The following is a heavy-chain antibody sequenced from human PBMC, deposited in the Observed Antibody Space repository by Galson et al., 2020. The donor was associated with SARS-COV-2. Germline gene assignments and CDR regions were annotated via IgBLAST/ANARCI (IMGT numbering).Heavy chain of an antibody. Sequence: GGSLRLSCAASGFTFSSYWMSWVRQAPGKGLEWVANIKQDGSEKYYVDSVKGRFTISRDNAKNSLYLQMNSLRAEDTAVYYCARDHYDFWSGYLPLDYWGQGTLVTVSS. CDR2: IKQDGSEK. CDR1: GFTFSSYW. V-gene: IGHV3-7*01. J-gene: IGHJ4*02. CDR3: ARDHYDFWSGYLPLDY. D-gene: IGHD3-3*01.